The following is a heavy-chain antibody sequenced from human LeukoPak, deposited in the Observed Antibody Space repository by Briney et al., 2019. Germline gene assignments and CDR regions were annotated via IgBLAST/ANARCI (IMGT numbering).Heavy chain of an antibody. J-gene: IGHJ6*02. CDR2: TQQDGSEK. CDR3: AGAESYYYGMDV. V-gene: IGHV3-7*01. CDR1: GFTFSSYW. Sequence: SGGSLRLSCAASGFTFSSYWMSWVRQAPGKGLEWVDKTQQDGSEKYHVNSVKGRFTISRDNAKNSLYLQMNSLRAEDTAVYYCAGAESYYYGMDVWGQGTTVTVSS.